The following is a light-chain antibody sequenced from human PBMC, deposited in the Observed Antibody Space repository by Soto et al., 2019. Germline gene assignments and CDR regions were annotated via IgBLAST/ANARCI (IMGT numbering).Light chain of an antibody. CDR2: DVS. CDR3: SSYTSSSISYV. Sequence: QSVLPQPASVSGSPGQSITISCTGTSSDVGGYNYVSWYQQHPGKAPKLMIYDVSNRPSGVSNRFSGSKSGNTASLTISGFQAEDEVDYYCSSYTSSSISYVFGTGTKVTVL. J-gene: IGLJ1*01. CDR1: SSDVGGYNY. V-gene: IGLV2-14*01.